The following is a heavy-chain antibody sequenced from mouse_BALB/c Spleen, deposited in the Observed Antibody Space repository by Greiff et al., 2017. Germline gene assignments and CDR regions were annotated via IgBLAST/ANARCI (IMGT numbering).Heavy chain of an antibody. CDR1: GFNIKDYY. CDR3: NGIYDGYLFAY. D-gene: IGHD2-3*01. Sequence: VQLQQSGAELVRSGASVKLSCTASGFNIKDYYMHWVKQRPEQGLEWIGWIDPENGDTEYAPKFQGKATMTADTSSNTAYLQLSSLTSEDTAVYYSNGIYDGYLFAYWGQGTLVTVSA. V-gene: IGHV14-4*02. J-gene: IGHJ3*01. CDR2: IDPENGDT.